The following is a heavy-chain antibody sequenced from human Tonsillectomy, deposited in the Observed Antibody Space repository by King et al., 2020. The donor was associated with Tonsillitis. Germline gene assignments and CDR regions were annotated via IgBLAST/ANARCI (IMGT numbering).Heavy chain of an antibody. CDR1: GLTFSSYA. Sequence: VQLVESGGGLVQPGGSLRLSCAASGLTFSSYAMSWVRQAPGKGLEWVSAISGSGAKTYYADSVKGRFTISRDNSKNTLYLQMNSLRAEDTAVYYRAKDGGYYDSSGYFNDWGQGTLVTVSS. CDR2: ISGSGAKT. D-gene: IGHD3-22*01. V-gene: IGHV3-23*04. J-gene: IGHJ4*02. CDR3: AKDGGYYDSSGYFND.